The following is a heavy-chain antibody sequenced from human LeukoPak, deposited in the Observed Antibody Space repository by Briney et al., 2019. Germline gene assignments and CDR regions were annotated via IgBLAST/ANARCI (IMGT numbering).Heavy chain of an antibody. CDR2: IYRSGST. J-gene: IGHJ5*02. CDR3: ARHVKMPPSVWFDP. V-gene: IGHV4-38-2*01. Sequence: PSETLSLTCAVSGYSISSGYYWGWIRQPPGKGLEWIGSIYRSGSTYYNPSLKSRVTISVDTSKNQFSLKLSSVTAADTAVYYCARHVKMPPSVWFDPWGQGTLVTVSS. CDR1: GYSISSGYY. D-gene: IGHD2-2*01.